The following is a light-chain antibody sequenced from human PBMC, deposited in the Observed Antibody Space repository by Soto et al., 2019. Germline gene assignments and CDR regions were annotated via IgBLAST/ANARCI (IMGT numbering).Light chain of an antibody. V-gene: IGLV2-14*01. Sequence: QSAPTQPASVSGSPGQSITISCTGTSSDVGGYDFVSWYQQHPGKAPKLLIYEVRNRPSGISDRFSGSKSGNTASLTISGLQTEDEGDYYCSSYTTTSTLVFGGGTKLTVL. CDR3: SSYTTTSTLV. CDR2: EVR. CDR1: SSDVGGYDF. J-gene: IGLJ3*02.